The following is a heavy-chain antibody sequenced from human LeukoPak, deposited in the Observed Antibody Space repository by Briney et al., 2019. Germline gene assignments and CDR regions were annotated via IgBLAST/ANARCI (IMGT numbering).Heavy chain of an antibody. J-gene: IGHJ4*02. V-gene: IGHV4-34*01. CDR3: ARQRLGYSYYYGSGSFRY. D-gene: IGHD3-10*01. CDR2: INHRGST. CDR1: GGSFSGYY. Sequence: SETLSLTCAVYGGSFSGYYWSWIRQPPGKGLEWIGEINHRGSTNYNPSLKSRVTISVDTSKNQFSLKLSSVTAADTAVYYCARQRLGYSYYYGSGSFRYWGQGTLVTVSS.